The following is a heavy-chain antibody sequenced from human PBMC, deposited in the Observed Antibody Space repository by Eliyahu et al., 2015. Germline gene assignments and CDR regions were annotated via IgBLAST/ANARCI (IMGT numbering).Heavy chain of an antibody. J-gene: IGHJ4*02. Sequence: QVQLVQSGAEVKKPGAXVKVSCKASGXTXXSYYMHXVRQAPGQGLXWMGIINPSGGSTSYAQKFQGRVTMTRDTSTSTVYMELSSLRSEDTAVYYCARITGDTAMVTVDYWGQGTLVTVSS. D-gene: IGHD5-18*01. V-gene: IGHV1-46*01. CDR2: INPSGGST. CDR3: ARITGDTAMVTVDY. CDR1: GXTXXSYY.